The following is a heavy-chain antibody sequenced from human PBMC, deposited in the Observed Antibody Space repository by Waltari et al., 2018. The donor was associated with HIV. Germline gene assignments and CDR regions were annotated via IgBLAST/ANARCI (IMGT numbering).Heavy chain of an antibody. CDR2: INSDGSST. CDR3: ARGGSKPLDY. CDR1: GFTFSNYW. Sequence: EVQLVESGGGSVQPGGSLRLSCAASGFTFSNYWMHWVRQAPGKGLVVVTRINSDGSSTSYADSVEVRFTISRDNAKNTVYLQMNSLRAEDTVVYYCARGGSKPLDYWGQGTLVTVSS. V-gene: IGHV3-74*01. J-gene: IGHJ4*02. D-gene: IGHD4-4*01.